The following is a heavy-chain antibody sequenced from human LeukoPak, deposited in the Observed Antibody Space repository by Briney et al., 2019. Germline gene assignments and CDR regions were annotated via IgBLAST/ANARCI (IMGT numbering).Heavy chain of an antibody. D-gene: IGHD3-16*01. CDR2: ISSGSGTI. V-gene: IGHV3-48*01. Sequence: GGSLRLSCAASGFTFSNCNMNWVRQVPGKGLEWVSYISSGSGTIHYADSVKGRFTISRDNAKNTLHLQMNSLRVEDTAVYYCASDLRVGHERYEAFNIWGQGTMVIVSS. CDR1: GFTFSNCN. J-gene: IGHJ3*02. CDR3: ASDLRVGHERYEAFNI.